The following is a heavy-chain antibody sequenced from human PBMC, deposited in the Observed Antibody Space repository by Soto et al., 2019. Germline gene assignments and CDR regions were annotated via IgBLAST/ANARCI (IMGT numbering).Heavy chain of an antibody. CDR3: ASQDYYGSGSRQGGYYYGMDV. Sequence: VQLVQSGAEVKKPGASVKVSCKASGYTFTSYDINWVRQATGQGLEWMGWMNPNSGNTGYAQKFQGRVTMTRNTSISTAYMELSSLRSEDTAVYYCASQDYYGSGSRQGGYYYGMDVWGQGTTVTVSS. J-gene: IGHJ6*02. D-gene: IGHD3-10*01. V-gene: IGHV1-8*01. CDR1: GYTFTSYD. CDR2: MNPNSGNT.